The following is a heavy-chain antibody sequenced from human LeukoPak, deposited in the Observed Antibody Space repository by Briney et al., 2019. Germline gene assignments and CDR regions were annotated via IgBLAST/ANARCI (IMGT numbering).Heavy chain of an antibody. CDR2: IIPIFGTA. CDR3: ASCSSSVSYYYYMDV. CDR1: GGTFGSYA. J-gene: IGHJ6*03. D-gene: IGHD6-6*01. V-gene: IGHV1-69*05. Sequence: GSSVKVSCKASGGTFGSYAISWVRQAPGQGLEWMGGIIPIFGTANYAQKFQGRVTITTDESTSTAYMELSSLRSEDTAVYYCASCSSSVSYYYYMDVWGKGTTVTVSS.